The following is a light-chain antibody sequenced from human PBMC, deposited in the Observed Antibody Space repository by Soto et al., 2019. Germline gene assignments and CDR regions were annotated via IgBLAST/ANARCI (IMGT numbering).Light chain of an antibody. CDR1: QSISSY. CDR2: AAS. CDR3: QQSYSTPPT. Sequence: DIQMTQSPSSLSASVGDRVTITCRASQSISSYLNWYQQKPGKAPKLLIYAASSLQSGVPPRFSGSGSGTDFTLTISSLQPDDCATYYCQQSYSTPPTFGGGTKVEIK. V-gene: IGKV1-39*01. J-gene: IGKJ4*01.